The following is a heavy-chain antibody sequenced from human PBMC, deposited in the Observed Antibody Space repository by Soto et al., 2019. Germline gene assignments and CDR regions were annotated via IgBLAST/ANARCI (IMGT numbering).Heavy chain of an antibody. CDR3: ARDVYSSGWYFDY. CDR1: GGSISSGDYY. CDR2: IYYSGST. J-gene: IGHJ4*02. D-gene: IGHD6-19*01. V-gene: IGHV4-30-4*01. Sequence: SETLSLTCTVSGGSISSGDYYWSWIRQPPGKGLEWIGYIYYSGSTYYNPSLKSRVTISVDTSKNQFSLKLSSVTAADTAVYYCARDVYSSGWYFDYWGQGTLVTVS.